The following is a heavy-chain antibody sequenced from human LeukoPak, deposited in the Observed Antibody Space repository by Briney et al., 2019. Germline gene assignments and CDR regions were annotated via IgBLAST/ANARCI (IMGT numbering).Heavy chain of an antibody. CDR2: INHSGST. Sequence: NPSETLSLTCAVYGGSFSGYYWSWIRQPPGKGLEWIGEINHSGSTNYNPSLKSRGTISVDTSKNQFSLKLSSVTAADTAVYYCARDPQFAAARFNWFDPWGQGTLVTVSS. CDR1: GGSFSGYY. D-gene: IGHD5-18*01. V-gene: IGHV4-34*01. CDR3: ARDPQFAAARFNWFDP. J-gene: IGHJ5*02.